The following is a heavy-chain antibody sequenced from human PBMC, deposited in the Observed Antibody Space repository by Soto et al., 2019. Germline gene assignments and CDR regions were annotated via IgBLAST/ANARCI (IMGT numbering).Heavy chain of an antibody. CDR2: IKQDGSEK. Sequence: GGSLRLSCAASGFTFSSYWMSWVRQAPGKGLEWVANIKQDGSEKYYVDSVKGRFTISRDNAKNSLYLQMNSLRAEDTAVYYCARESSLTSLDSRGYYYGMDVWGQGTTVTVSS. CDR1: GFTFSSYW. J-gene: IGHJ6*02. CDR3: ARESSLTSLDSRGYYYGMDV. D-gene: IGHD6-13*01. V-gene: IGHV3-7*05.